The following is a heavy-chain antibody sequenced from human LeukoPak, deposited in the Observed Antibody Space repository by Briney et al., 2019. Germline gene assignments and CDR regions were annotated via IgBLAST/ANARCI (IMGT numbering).Heavy chain of an antibody. V-gene: IGHV4-61*02. J-gene: IGHJ6*03. CDR1: DGSISSGSYY. CDR3: ANYNNYVSASSYYYYMDV. Sequence: IPSQTLSLTCTVSDGSISSGSYYWSWIRQPAGKGLEWIGRIYTSGSTNYNPSLKSRVTISVDTSKNQFSLKLSSVTAADTAVYYWANYNNYVSASSYYYYMDVWGKGTTVTVSS. CDR2: IYTSGST. D-gene: IGHD4-11*01.